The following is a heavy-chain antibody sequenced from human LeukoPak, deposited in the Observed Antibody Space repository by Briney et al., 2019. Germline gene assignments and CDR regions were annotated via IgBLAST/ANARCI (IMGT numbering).Heavy chain of an antibody. V-gene: IGHV3-23*01. CDR3: AKVGITGTRFFEY. Sequence: PGGSLRLSCAASGFTFSSYAMSWVRQAPGKGLEWVSIITSGGSTYYADSVKGRFTISRDTSQNTLYLQMNSLRAEDTAAYYCAKVGITGTRFFEYWGQGTLVTVSS. J-gene: IGHJ4*02. CDR1: GFTFSSYA. CDR2: ITSGGST. D-gene: IGHD1/OR15-1a*01.